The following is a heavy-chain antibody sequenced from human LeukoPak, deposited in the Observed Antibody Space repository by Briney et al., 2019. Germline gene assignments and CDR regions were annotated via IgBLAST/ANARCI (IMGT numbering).Heavy chain of an antibody. CDR2: IRYDGSNK. J-gene: IGHJ4*02. Sequence: GGSLRLSCAASGFTFSSYGMHWVRQAPGKGLEWVAFIRYDGSNKYYADSVKGRFTISRDNSKNSLYLQMNSLRAEDTAVYYCARDEYGSGSLIDYWGQGTLVTVSS. V-gene: IGHV3-30*02. CDR1: GFTFSSYG. D-gene: IGHD3-10*01. CDR3: ARDEYGSGSLIDY.